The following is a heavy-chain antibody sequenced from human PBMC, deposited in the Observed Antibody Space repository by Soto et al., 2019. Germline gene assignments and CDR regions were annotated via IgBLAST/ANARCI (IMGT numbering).Heavy chain of an antibody. CDR1: GGSFSGYY. CDR3: AKRVFGSYMDV. V-gene: IGHV4-34*01. D-gene: IGHD3-3*01. Sequence: SDTLSLTCAVYGGSFSGYYWSWIRQPPGKGLEWIGEINHSGSTNYNPSLESRVTISVDTSKNQFSLKLSSVTPADTAVYYCAKRVFGSYMDVWGKGTTVTVSS. CDR2: INHSGST. J-gene: IGHJ6*03.